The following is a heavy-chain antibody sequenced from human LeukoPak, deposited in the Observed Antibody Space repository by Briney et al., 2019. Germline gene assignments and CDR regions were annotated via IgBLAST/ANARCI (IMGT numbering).Heavy chain of an antibody. CDR3: NYDSSGYYDAFDI. D-gene: IGHD3-22*01. CDR2: IQQDGSEI. CDR1: GFTFSSYW. V-gene: IGHV3-7*01. J-gene: IGHJ3*02. Sequence: GGSLRLSCVASGFTFSSYWMGWVRQAPGKGLEWVANIQQDGSEIFYVDSVRGRFTISRDSAKNSLYLQMNTLRAEDTAVYYCNYDSSGYYDAFDIWGQGTMVTVSS.